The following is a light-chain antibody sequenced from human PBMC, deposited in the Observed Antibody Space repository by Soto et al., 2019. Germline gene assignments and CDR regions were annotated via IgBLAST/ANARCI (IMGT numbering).Light chain of an antibody. J-gene: IGLJ1*01. CDR2: DVS. V-gene: IGLV2-14*01. CDR3: SAYATSDTRQIS. CDR1: SSDVGGYNY. Sequence: QSALTQPASVSGSPGPSITISCTGTSSDVGGYNYVSWYQQHPGKAPKFMIYDVSNRPAGVSNRFSGSKSGNTDSLTISGLHAEDEADYYCSAYATSDTRQISFGAGTKVSVL.